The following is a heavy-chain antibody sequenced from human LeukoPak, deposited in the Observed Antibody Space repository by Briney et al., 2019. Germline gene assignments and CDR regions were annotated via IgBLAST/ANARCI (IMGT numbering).Heavy chain of an antibody. D-gene: IGHD1-26*01. Sequence: PSETLSLTCTVSGVSISSYYWGWLRQPPEKGLEWIGYMYYSGSTNYNPSLKSRVTISVDTSKNQFSLKLTSVTAADTAVYYCASLYSGSYDTGSFDYFNYWGQGTLVTVSS. V-gene: IGHV4-59*01. CDR2: MYYSGST. J-gene: IGHJ4*02. CDR1: GVSISSYY. CDR3: ASLYSGSYDTGSFDYFNY.